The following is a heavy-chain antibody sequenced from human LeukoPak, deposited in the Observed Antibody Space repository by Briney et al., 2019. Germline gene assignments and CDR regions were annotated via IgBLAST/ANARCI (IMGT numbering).Heavy chain of an antibody. V-gene: IGHV4-59*01. CDR2: SYYTGST. CDR3: ATFRPGGYFQN. CDR1: GCSISSYY. D-gene: IGHD2-21*01. J-gene: IGHJ1*01. Sequence: SETLSLTCSGSGCSISSYYWSWIRHPPGKRLQWIGYSYYTGSTNYDASLKSRVTISVDTSKNQSSLKLTSVTAADTAVYYCATFRPGGYFQNWGTGTLVT.